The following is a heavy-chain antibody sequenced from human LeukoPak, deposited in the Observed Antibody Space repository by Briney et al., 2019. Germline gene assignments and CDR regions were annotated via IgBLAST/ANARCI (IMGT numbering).Heavy chain of an antibody. J-gene: IGHJ4*02. CDR1: GFSVSSSGLA. V-gene: IGHV2-5*01. Sequence: ESGPTVVKPTETLTLTCTCSGFSVSSSGLAVGWIRQPPGKALEWLGHIYWNDDDRYSTSLKSILTITRDTSENQVVLTMTNMDPVDTATYYCAHLTTSAFYYDFWGQGALVTVSS. CDR3: AHLTTSAFYYDF. D-gene: IGHD1-1*01. CDR2: IYWNDDD.